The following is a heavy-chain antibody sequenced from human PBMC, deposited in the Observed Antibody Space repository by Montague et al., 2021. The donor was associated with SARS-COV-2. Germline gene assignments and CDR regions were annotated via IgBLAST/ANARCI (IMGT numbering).Heavy chain of an antibody. D-gene: IGHD5-18*01. CDR3: AHKSAMFTASYFDY. Sequence: PALVKPTQTLTLTCTFSGFSLSTSGVGVGWIRQPPGKALEWLALIYWDDYKRYSPSLKSRLTITKDTSKNQVVLTMTNMDPVDTATYYCAHKSAMFTASYFDYWGQGTLVTVSS. V-gene: IGHV2-5*02. CDR1: GFSLSTSGVG. J-gene: IGHJ4*02. CDR2: IYWDDYK.